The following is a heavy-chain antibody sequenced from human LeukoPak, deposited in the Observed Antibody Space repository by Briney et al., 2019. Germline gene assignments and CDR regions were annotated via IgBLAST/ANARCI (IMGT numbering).Heavy chain of an antibody. Sequence: GGSLRLSCAVSVFTLNRDLMSWVCPAPGKGVGRVANINQDGGEKIYVDSVRGRFTISRDNAKNSVCLRMNSLRAEDTAVYYCARGRYCSGGGCHYFVYWGQGTLVTVSS. CDR1: VFTLNRDL. CDR3: ARGRYCSGGGCHYFVY. V-gene: IGHV3-7*01. J-gene: IGHJ4*02. CDR2: INQDGGEK. D-gene: IGHD2-15*01.